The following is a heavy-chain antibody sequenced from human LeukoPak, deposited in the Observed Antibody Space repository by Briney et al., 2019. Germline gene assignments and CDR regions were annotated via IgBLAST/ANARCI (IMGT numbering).Heavy chain of an antibody. CDR1: DDSISDYY. CDR2: FHNSGTS. V-gene: IGHV4-59*01. CDR3: TRGAGWLIDY. J-gene: IGHJ4*02. Sequence: PSETLSLTCTVSDDSISDYYRGWIRQPPGKGLEWIGYFHNSGTSTYNPSLKSRVTISADTSKNQFSLRLNSLTTADTAVYYCTRGAGWLIDYWGQGILVTVSS. D-gene: IGHD3-16*01.